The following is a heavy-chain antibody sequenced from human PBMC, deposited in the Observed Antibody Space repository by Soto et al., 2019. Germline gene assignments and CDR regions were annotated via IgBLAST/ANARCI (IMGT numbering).Heavy chain of an antibody. J-gene: IGHJ4*02. Sequence: EVQLVESGGGLVQPGGSLRLSCAASGFSFSRYSMNWVRLTPGKGLECVSHITSSSSAMHYADSVKGRFTISRDDAKNSLFLQMNSLRDEDTALYYCARGSSSWFNYFDSWCQGTLVTVSS. D-gene: IGHD2-2*01. CDR1: GFSFSRYS. CDR3: ARGSSSWFNYFDS. CDR2: ITSSSSAM. V-gene: IGHV3-48*02.